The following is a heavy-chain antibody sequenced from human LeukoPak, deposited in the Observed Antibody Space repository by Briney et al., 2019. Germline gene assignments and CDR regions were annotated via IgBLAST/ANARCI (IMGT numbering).Heavy chain of an antibody. CDR1: GFSFTDYP. D-gene: IGHD6-13*01. Sequence: PGGSLRLSCATSGFSFTDYPMNWVRQAPGKGLEWISNIRTTAEGAKYAYYADSVKGRVTISRDDGKNSLYLQMNSLRVEDTAVYFCARARIAAPLLDYWGQGTLVTVSS. CDR3: ARARIAAPLLDY. CDR2: IRTTAEGAKYA. J-gene: IGHJ4*02. V-gene: IGHV3-48*01.